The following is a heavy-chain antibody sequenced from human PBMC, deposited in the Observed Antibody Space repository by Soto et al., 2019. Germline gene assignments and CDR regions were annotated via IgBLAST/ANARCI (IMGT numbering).Heavy chain of an antibody. J-gene: IGHJ4*02. CDR2: IYRSGST. V-gene: IGHV3-53*01. CDR1: GFTVGDSY. CDR3: ARGFQNSFGY. D-gene: IGHD3-10*01. Sequence: GSLRLSCAASGFTVGDSYLNWVRQAPGKGLEWVSVIYRSGSTYYADSVKGRFSISRDTSKNTLYLQMNGLRADDTAVYYCARGFQNSFGYWGLGTLVTVSS.